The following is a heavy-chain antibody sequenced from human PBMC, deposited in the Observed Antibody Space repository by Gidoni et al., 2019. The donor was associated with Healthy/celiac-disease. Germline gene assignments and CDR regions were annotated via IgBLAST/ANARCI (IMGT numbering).Heavy chain of an antibody. Sequence: EVQLVESGGGVVRSVGSLRLSCAASGFPFDDYGMSWVRQAPGKGLEWVSGINWNGGSTGYADSVKGRFTISRDNAKNSLYLQMNSLRAEDTALYHCARGYSSGWPHDYWGQGTLVTVSS. J-gene: IGHJ4*02. D-gene: IGHD6-19*01. CDR2: INWNGGST. CDR1: GFPFDDYG. V-gene: IGHV3-20*01. CDR3: ARGYSSGWPHDY.